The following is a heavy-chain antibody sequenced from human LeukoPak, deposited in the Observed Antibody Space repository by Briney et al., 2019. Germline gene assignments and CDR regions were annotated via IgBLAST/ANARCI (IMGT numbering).Heavy chain of an antibody. D-gene: IGHD3-22*01. CDR3: AKAISGYYGMDV. V-gene: IGHV3-43*02. Sequence: GGSLRLSCAASGFTLDDYAMHWVRQAPGTGLEWVSLISGDGSSTYYADSVKGRFTIFRDNSKNSLYLQMNSLRTEDTALYYCAKAISGYYGMDVGGQGTTVTVSS. J-gene: IGHJ6*02. CDR1: GFTLDDYA. CDR2: ISGDGSST.